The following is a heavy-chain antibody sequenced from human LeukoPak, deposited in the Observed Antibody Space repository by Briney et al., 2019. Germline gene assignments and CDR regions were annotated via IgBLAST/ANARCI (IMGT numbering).Heavy chain of an antibody. Sequence: PGESLKISCEGSGYSFTSYWIGWVRQMPGKGLEWMGIIYPGDSDTRYSPSFQGQVTISADKSISTAYLQWSSLKASDTAMYYCARGLYSSSWYDFREGLDYWGQGTLVTVSS. CDR2: IYPGDSDT. J-gene: IGHJ4*02. D-gene: IGHD6-13*01. V-gene: IGHV5-51*03. CDR1: GYSFTSYW. CDR3: ARGLYSSSWYDFREGLDY.